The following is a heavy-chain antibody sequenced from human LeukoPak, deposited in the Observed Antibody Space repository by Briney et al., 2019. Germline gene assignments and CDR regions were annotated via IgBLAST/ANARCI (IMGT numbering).Heavy chain of an antibody. CDR1: GFTFSSYS. D-gene: IGHD3-3*01. Sequence: GSLILSCAASGFTFSSYSMNWVRQAPGKGLEWVSYISSSSNTIYYADSVKGRFTISRDNAKNSLYLQMNSLRAEDTAVYYCARDLERDYMDVWGKGTTVTVSS. CDR2: ISSSSNTI. J-gene: IGHJ6*03. CDR3: ARDLERDYMDV. V-gene: IGHV3-48*01.